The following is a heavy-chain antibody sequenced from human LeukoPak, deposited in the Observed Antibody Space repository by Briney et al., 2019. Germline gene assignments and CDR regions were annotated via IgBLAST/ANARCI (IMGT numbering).Heavy chain of an antibody. CDR1: GFTFSSYA. CDR3: ARVSYDSSGYIDY. Sequence: SGGSLRLSCAASGFTFSSYAMHWVRQAPGKGLEWVAVISYDGSNKYYADSVKGRFTISRDNSKNTLYLQMNSLRAEDTAVYYCARVSYDSSGYIDYWGQGTLVTVSS. J-gene: IGHJ4*02. CDR2: ISYDGSNK. D-gene: IGHD3-22*01. V-gene: IGHV3-30-3*01.